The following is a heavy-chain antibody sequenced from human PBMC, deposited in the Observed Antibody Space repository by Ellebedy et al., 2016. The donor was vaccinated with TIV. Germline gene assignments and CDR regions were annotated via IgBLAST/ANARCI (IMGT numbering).Heavy chain of an antibody. CDR1: GYTFATYA. CDR2: INAGNGNT. CDR3: VREGSGWHGGFDY. V-gene: IGHV1-3*01. D-gene: IGHD6-19*01. Sequence: AASVKVSCKASGYTFATYAMHWVRQAPGQRLEWMGWINAGNGNTKYSQKLQGRVTFIRDTSASTAYMELSSLMSEDTAVYYCVREGSGWHGGFDYWGQGTLVTVSS. J-gene: IGHJ4*02.